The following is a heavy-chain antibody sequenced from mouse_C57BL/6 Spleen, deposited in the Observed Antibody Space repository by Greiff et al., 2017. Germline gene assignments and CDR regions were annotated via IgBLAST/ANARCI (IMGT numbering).Heavy chain of an antibody. CDR1: GYTFTSYW. Sequence: QVQLQQPGAELVMPGASVKLSCKASGYTFTSYWMHWVKQRPGQGLEWIGEIDPSDSYTNYNQKFKGKSTLTVDKSSSTAYMQLSSLTSEDSAVYYCARGRTGTANFDYWGQGTTLTVSS. D-gene: IGHD3-3*01. CDR2: IDPSDSYT. CDR3: ARGRTGTANFDY. J-gene: IGHJ2*01. V-gene: IGHV1-69*01.